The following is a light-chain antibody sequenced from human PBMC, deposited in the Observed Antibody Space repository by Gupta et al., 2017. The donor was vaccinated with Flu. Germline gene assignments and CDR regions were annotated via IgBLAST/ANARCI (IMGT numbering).Light chain of an antibody. Sequence: SYVFNQTSSVSVAPGPMAPLTCGGKNVGNKNVSWYQQKAGQTPVLVLYDASHRPSGIPERFSGSNSGDTATLTIRRVEVGDEADYYCKVWDSPSDHVVFGGGTKLTVL. V-gene: IGLV3-21*02. CDR1: NVGNKN. CDR3: KVWDSPSDHVV. CDR2: DAS. J-gene: IGLJ2*01.